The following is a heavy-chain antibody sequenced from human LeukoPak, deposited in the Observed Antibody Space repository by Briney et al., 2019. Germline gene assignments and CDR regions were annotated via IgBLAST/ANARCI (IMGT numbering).Heavy chain of an antibody. CDR2: ISGSSTYI. CDR3: AREVGATDDY. Sequence: GESLRLSCAASGFTFSSYSMNWVRQAPGKGLEWVSSISGSSTYIYYADSVRGRFTISRDNAKNSLYLHMNSLRAEDTAGYYCAREVGATDDYWGQGTLVTVSS. J-gene: IGHJ4*02. CDR1: GFTFSSYS. D-gene: IGHD1-26*01. V-gene: IGHV3-21*01.